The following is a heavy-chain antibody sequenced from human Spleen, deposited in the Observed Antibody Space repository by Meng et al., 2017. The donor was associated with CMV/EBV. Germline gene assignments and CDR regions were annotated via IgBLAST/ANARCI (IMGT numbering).Heavy chain of an antibody. J-gene: IGHJ4*02. D-gene: IGHD3-10*02. CDR2: IKPKSGGT. CDR1: GYTFTDYY. V-gene: IGHV1-2*02. CDR3: ARGVRAIPGVRLGY. Sequence: ASGYTFTDYYIQWVRQAPGQGLEWVGWIKPKSGGTNYAQKFQGRVTITIDTSIATAYMDLSSLRPDDTAVYYCARGVRAIPGVRLGYWGQGSLVTVSS.